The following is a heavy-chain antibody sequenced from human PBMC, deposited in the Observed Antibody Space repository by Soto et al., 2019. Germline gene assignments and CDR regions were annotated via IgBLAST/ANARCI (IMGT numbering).Heavy chain of an antibody. CDR2: IYYSGST. V-gene: IGHV4-59*01. CDR1: GGSISSYY. D-gene: IGHD6-13*01. CDR3: ARDRYSSSWQKWFGP. Sequence: QVQLQESGPGLVKPSETLSLTCTVSGGSISSYYWSWIRQPPGKGLEWIGYIYYSGSTNYNPSLKSRATISVDAANNQASLKLTSVTAADTAVYYCARDRYSSSWQKWFGPWGQGTLVTVSS. J-gene: IGHJ5*02.